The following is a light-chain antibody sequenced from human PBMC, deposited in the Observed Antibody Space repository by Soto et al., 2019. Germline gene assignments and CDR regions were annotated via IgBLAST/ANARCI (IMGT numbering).Light chain of an antibody. CDR1: QSISSY. Sequence: IQMTQSPSSLSASVGDRFTITCRASQSISSYLNWYQQKQGKXPKXXIYAASSLQSGVPSRFSGSGSGTDFTLTISSLQPEDFATYYCLQDYNYPWTFGQGTKVDIK. CDR2: AAS. J-gene: IGKJ1*01. CDR3: LQDYNYPWT. V-gene: IGKV1-6*01.